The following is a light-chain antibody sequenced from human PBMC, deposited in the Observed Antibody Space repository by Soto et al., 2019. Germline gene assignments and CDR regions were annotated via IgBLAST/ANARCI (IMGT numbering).Light chain of an antibody. CDR1: QGIRNG. CDR2: AAS. J-gene: IGKJ1*01. CDR3: LQDYNSPWT. V-gene: IGKV1-6*01. Sequence: AIQMTQSPSSLSASVGDRVTITCRASQGIRNGLGWYQQKPGKAPKLLIYAASSLQSGVPSRFSGSGSGTDFTLTINSLQPEDFATYYCLQDYNSPWTFGQGTKVEIK.